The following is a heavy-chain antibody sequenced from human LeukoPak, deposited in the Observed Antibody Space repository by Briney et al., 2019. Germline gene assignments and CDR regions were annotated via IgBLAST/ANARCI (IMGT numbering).Heavy chain of an antibody. Sequence: TSETLSLTCAVYGGSFSGYYWSWIRQPPGKGLEWVGEINHSGSTNYNPSLKSRVTISVDTSKNQFSLKLSSVTAADTAVYYCARGRDPNPTYYYYGMDVWGQGTTVTVSS. CDR3: ARGRDPNPTYYYYGMDV. CDR2: INHSGST. J-gene: IGHJ6*02. CDR1: GGSFSGYY. D-gene: IGHD1-14*01. V-gene: IGHV4-34*01.